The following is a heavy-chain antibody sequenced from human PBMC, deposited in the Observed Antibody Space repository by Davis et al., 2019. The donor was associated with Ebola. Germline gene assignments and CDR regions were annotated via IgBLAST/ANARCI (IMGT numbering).Heavy chain of an antibody. D-gene: IGHD2-2*01. J-gene: IGHJ6*02. CDR1: GFTFSSYS. CDR3: ARDLRYCSSTSCYWRGEFYYYGMDV. CDR2: ISSSSSYI. V-gene: IGHV3-21*01. Sequence: GESLKISCAASGFTFSSYSMNWVRQAPGKGLEWVSSISSSSSYIYYADSVKGRFTISSDNAKNSLYLQMNSLRAEDTAVYYCARDLRYCSSTSCYWRGEFYYYGMDVWGQGTTVTVSS.